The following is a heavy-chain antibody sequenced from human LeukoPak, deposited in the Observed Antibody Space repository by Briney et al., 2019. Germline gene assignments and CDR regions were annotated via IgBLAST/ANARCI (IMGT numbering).Heavy chain of an antibody. V-gene: IGHV4-34*01. CDR2: INHNGST. Sequence: SETLSLTCAVYGGSFSGYYWSWIRQPPGKGLEWIGEINHNGSTNYNPSLKSRVTISVDTSKNQFSLKLSSVTAADTAVYYCARACITMVRGVIPKPNYFDYWGQGTLVTVSS. J-gene: IGHJ4*02. CDR3: ARACITMVRGVIPKPNYFDY. CDR1: GGSFSGYY. D-gene: IGHD3-10*01.